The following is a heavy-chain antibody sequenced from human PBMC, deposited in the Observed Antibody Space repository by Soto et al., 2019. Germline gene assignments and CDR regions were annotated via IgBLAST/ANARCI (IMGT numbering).Heavy chain of an antibody. CDR2: IYYAGSF. Sequence: SETLSLTCTVSNGSISPYYWSWIRQSPGKGLEWIGYIYYAGSFTYNPSLKSRVTISLNTSKNEVSLRLTSVAAADTAVHYCARLGGYYQALDSWGQGTLVTVSS. CDR1: NGSISPYY. D-gene: IGHD3-22*01. V-gene: IGHV4-59*08. CDR3: ARLGGYYQALDS. J-gene: IGHJ4*02.